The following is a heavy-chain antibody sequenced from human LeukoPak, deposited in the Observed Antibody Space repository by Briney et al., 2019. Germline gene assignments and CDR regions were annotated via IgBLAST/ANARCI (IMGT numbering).Heavy chain of an antibody. V-gene: IGHV3-11*06. CDR3: ARDYNWNPPDY. D-gene: IGHD1-1*01. CDR1: GFTFSDYY. CDR2: ISSSSSYT. Sequence: PGGSLRLSCAASGFTFSDYYMSWIRQAPGKGLEWVSYISSSSSYTNYADSVKGRFTISRDNARNTLYLQMNSLRVEDTAVYYCARDYNWNPPDYWGQGTLVTVSS. J-gene: IGHJ4*02.